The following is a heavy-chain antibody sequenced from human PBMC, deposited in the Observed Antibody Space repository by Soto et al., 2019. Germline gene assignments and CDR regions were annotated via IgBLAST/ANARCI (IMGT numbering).Heavy chain of an antibody. J-gene: IGHJ4*02. CDR3: ARVELNSSTSLWAFDY. CDR2: IYYSGST. D-gene: IGHD2-2*01. V-gene: IGHV4-31*03. CDR1: GGSISSGGYY. Sequence: QVQLQESGPGLVKPSQTLSLTCTVSGGSISSGGYYWSWIRQHPGKGLEWIGYIYYSGSTYYNPSLKSRVTISVDTSKNQCSLKLSSVTAADTAVYYCARVELNSSTSLWAFDYWGQGTLVTVSS.